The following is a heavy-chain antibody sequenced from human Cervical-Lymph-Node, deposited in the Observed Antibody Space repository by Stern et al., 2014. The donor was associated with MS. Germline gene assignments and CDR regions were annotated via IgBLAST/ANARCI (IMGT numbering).Heavy chain of an antibody. D-gene: IGHD3-3*01. CDR2: IIPTFNTA. V-gene: IGHV1-69*06. CDR1: GGSLTSLS. J-gene: IGHJ6*02. CDR3: AKDPPLGVLLEGGYKYFDVDV. Sequence: VHLVESGAEVGTPGSSVKVSCTASGGSLTSLSISWVRQAPGQGLEWMGGIIPTFNTAAYAQKFQDRVTITADKSMNAVYMELSSLGPEDTAMYYCAKDPPLGVLLEGGYKYFDVDVWGQGTTVTVSS.